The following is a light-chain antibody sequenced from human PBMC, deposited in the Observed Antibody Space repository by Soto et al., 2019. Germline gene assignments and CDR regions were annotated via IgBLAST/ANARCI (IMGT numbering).Light chain of an antibody. CDR1: QGISSY. Sequence: DIQLTQSPSFLSASVGDRVTITCRASQGISSYLAWYQQKPGKAPNLLIYAASSLQSGVPSRFSGSGSGTEFTLTISCLQPEDFASYYCQQLNSYPLTFGGGTKVEIK. CDR2: AAS. V-gene: IGKV1-9*01. CDR3: QQLNSYPLT. J-gene: IGKJ4*01.